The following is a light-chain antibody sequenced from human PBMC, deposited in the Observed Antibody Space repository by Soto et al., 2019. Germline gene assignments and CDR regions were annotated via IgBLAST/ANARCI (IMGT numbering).Light chain of an antibody. J-gene: IGKJ1*01. V-gene: IGKV3-15*01. Sequence: EIVMTQSPATLSVSPGERATLSCRASQSVSSNLAWYQQKPGQAPRLLIYGASTRAIGIPARFSGSGSGTEFNLTISSLQSEDFAVYYCQQYNNWPFPGTFGQGTKVEIK. CDR3: QQYNNWPFPGT. CDR1: QSVSSN. CDR2: GAS.